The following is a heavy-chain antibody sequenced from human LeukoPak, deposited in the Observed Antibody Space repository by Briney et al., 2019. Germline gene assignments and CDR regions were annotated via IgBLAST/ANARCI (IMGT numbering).Heavy chain of an antibody. CDR2: ISAYNGNT. CDR3: ARQVDCSSTSCSSLGNWFDP. D-gene: IGHD2-2*01. J-gene: IGHJ5*02. Sequence: ASVKVSCKASGYTFTSYGISWVRQPPGQGLEWMGWISAYNGNTNYAQKLQGRVTMTTDTSTSTAYMELRSLRSDDTAVYYCARQVDCSSTSCSSLGNWFDPWGQGTLVTVSS. V-gene: IGHV1-18*01. CDR1: GYTFTSYG.